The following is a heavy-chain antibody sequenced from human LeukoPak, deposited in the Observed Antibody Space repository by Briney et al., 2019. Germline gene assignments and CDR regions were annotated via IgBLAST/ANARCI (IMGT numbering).Heavy chain of an antibody. CDR2: IWYDGSNK. V-gene: IGHV3-33*01. CDR1: GFTFSAYG. CDR3: ARAIYNSDRTDFDY. J-gene: IGHJ4*02. Sequence: GGSLRPSCAASGFTFSAYGIHWVRQAPGKGLEWVAIIWYDGSNKYYADSVRGRFTISRDNSKNTLFLEMNSLRAEDSAVYYCARAIYNSDRTDFDYWGQGTLVTVSS. D-gene: IGHD1-20*01.